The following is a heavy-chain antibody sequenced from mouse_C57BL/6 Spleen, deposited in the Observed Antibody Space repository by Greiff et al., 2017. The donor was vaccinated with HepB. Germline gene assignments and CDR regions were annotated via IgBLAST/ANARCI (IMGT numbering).Heavy chain of an antibody. D-gene: IGHD2-2*01. CDR3: ARGGNGYDGYYFDY. V-gene: IGHV1-26*01. CDR2: INPNNGGT. Sequence: VQLQQSGPELVKPGASVKISCKASGYTFTDYYMNWVKQSHGKSLEWIGDINPNNGGTSYNQKFKGKATLTVDKSSSTAYMELRSLTSEDSAVYYCARGGNGYDGYYFDYWGQGTTLTVSS. J-gene: IGHJ2*01. CDR1: GYTFTDYY.